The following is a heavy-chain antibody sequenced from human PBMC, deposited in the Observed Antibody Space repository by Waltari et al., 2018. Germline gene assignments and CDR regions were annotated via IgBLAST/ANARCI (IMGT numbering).Heavy chain of an antibody. D-gene: IGHD6-19*01. V-gene: IGHV3-53*01. CDR2: IDSGGST. CDR1: EFTVSSNY. Sequence: EVQLVESGGGLIQPGGSLRLSCAASEFTVSSNYMSWVRQAPGKGRGWVSVIDSGGSTNYADSVKGRFSISRDNAKNTLYLQMNSLRAEDTAVYYCARGGSSGWHNFDYWGQGTLVTVSS. J-gene: IGHJ4*02. CDR3: ARGGSSGWHNFDY.